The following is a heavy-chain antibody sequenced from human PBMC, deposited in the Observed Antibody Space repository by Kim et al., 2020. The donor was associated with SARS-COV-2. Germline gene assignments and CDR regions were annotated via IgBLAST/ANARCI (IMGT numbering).Heavy chain of an antibody. Sequence: GGSLRLSCAASGFTFSSYAMHWVRQAPGKGLEWVAVISYDGSYKYYADSVKGRFTISRDNSKNTLYLQMNSLRAEDTAVYYCARDRGAGYTNNWFDPWGQGTLVTVSS. V-gene: IGHV3-30*04. CDR3: ARDRGAGYTNNWFDP. CDR1: GFTFSSYA. J-gene: IGHJ5*02. D-gene: IGHD3-10*01. CDR2: ISYDGSYK.